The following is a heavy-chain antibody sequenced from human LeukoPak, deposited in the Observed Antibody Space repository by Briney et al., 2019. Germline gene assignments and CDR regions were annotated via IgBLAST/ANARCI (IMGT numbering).Heavy chain of an antibody. D-gene: IGHD2-15*01. CDR2: INSDGSSR. Sequence: GGSLRLSCAASGFTFSNYWMHWVRQAPGKGLVWVSRINSDGSSRNYADSVKGRFTISRDNAKNTLYLQMNSLRAEDTAVYYCARGGYRQKEFWGQGTLVTVSS. CDR1: GFTFSNYW. J-gene: IGHJ4*02. V-gene: IGHV3-74*01. CDR3: ARGGYRQKEF.